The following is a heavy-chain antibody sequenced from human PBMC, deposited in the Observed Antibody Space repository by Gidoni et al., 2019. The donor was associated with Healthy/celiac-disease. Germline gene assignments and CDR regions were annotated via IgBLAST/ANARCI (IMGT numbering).Heavy chain of an antibody. V-gene: IGHV3-23*01. CDR1: GFTFSSYA. J-gene: IGHJ4*02. D-gene: IGHD3-22*01. Sequence: EVQLLESGGGLVQPGGSLRLSCAASGFTFSSYAMSWVRQAPGKGLEWVSAISGSGGSTYYADSVKGRFTISRDNSKNTLYLQMNSLRAEDTAVYYCAKATYDSSGYYFGGFDYWGQGTLVTVSS. CDR3: AKATYDSSGYYFGGFDY. CDR2: ISGSGGST.